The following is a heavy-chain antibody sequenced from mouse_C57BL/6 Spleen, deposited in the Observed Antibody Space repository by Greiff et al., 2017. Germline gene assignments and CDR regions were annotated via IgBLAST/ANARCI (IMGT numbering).Heavy chain of an antibody. CDR1: GFSLTSYG. D-gene: IGHD1-1*01. V-gene: IGHV2-3*01. CDR3: AGYYGSSGFAY. J-gene: IGHJ3*01. CDR2: IWGDGST. Sequence: QVQLKESGPGLVAPSQSLSITCTVSGFSLTSYGVSWVRQPPGKGLEWLGVIWGDGSTNYHSALIASLSIRKDNAKSQVFLELNSLQTDDTATYYCAGYYGSSGFAYWGQGTLVTVSA.